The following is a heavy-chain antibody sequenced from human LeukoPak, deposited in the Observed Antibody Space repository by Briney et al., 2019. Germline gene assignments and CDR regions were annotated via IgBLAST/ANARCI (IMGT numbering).Heavy chain of an antibody. Sequence: ASVTLCFTAAAYTFTMYYMHWIRQPPGQGLERMGIINPSGGSARYAKKFQGRVTITMDRSTGKVYMEVSSHRSGAKAADYYARIADYDSSGYLSFWGQRTLVTVSS. CDR2: INPSGGSA. J-gene: IGHJ4*02. CDR3: ARIADYDSSGYLSF. D-gene: IGHD3-22*01. V-gene: IGHV1-46*01. CDR1: AYTFTMYY.